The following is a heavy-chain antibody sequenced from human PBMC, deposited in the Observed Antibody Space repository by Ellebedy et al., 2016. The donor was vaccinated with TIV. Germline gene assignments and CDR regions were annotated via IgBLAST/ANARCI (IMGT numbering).Heavy chain of an antibody. CDR1: GFTVSRNY. CDR3: ARHEYRIRYFDL. V-gene: IGHV3-53*01. Sequence: GESLKIPCAASGFTVSRNYMSWVRQAPGKGLEWGSVFYSGGSTYYRDSVKGRVTIFRDKSKNTLNLQMTSLRAEDTAVYYCARHEYRIRYFDLWGSGTLVSVSS. D-gene: IGHD6-6*01. CDR2: FYSGGST. J-gene: IGHJ2*01.